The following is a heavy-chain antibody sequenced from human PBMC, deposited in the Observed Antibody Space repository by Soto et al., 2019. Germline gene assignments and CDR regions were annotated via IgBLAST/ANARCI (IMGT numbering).Heavy chain of an antibody. V-gene: IGHV1-69*18. CDR2: FIPRIDKI. J-gene: IGHJ3*02. Sequence: QVQLVQSGPEVKKPGSSVTVSCTASGGTLISFTIYWVRQAPGQGFEWMGSFIPRIDKINYSQKFQDRVTLTADESSNTAYMELSSQTSDDAAVYYCARGWVDEAFDIWGQGTLVTISS. D-gene: IGHD2-15*01. CDR1: GGTLISFT. CDR3: ARGWVDEAFDI.